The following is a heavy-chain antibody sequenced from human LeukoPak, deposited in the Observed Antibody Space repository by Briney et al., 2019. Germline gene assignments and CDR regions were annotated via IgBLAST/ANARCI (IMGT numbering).Heavy chain of an antibody. CDR1: GFAFSSYT. V-gene: IGHV3-23*01. J-gene: IGHJ4*02. Sequence: GRSLRLSCAASGFAFSSYTMTWVRQGPGEGLHYVSSITKNDGSTYYADSVEGRFTISRDNSKNRLYLQMNSLRAEDTAVYYCARKAVGDTTDLDYWGQGTLVIVSS. D-gene: IGHD1-26*01. CDR2: ITKNDGST. CDR3: ARKAVGDTTDLDY.